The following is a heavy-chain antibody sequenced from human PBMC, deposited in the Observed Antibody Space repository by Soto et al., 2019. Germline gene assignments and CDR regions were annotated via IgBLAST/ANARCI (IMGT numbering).Heavy chain of an antibody. Sequence: QLQLQESGPGLVKPSETLSLTCTVSGGSISSSSYYWGWIRQPPGKGLEWIGSIYYSGSTYYNPSLKSRVTISVDTSKNQFSLKLSSVTAADTAVYYCARQGYSSGWYDADYWGQGTLVTVSS. CDR2: IYYSGST. CDR3: ARQGYSSGWYDADY. D-gene: IGHD6-19*01. J-gene: IGHJ4*02. V-gene: IGHV4-39*01. CDR1: GGSISSSSYY.